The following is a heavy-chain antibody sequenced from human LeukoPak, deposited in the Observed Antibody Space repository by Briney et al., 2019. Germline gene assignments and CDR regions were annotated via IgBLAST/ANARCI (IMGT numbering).Heavy chain of an antibody. D-gene: IGHD2-15*01. Sequence: ASVKVSCKPSGYIFSDYYMHWVRQAPGQGLEGMGRINPNSGVINYAQNFQGRVTMTGDTSISTAYMELSSLTSDDTAVYYCARDRYCGGGSCKLGFDYWGQGTLVTVSS. J-gene: IGHJ4*02. CDR2: INPNSGVI. CDR3: ARDRYCGGGSCKLGFDY. CDR1: GYIFSDYY. V-gene: IGHV1-2*06.